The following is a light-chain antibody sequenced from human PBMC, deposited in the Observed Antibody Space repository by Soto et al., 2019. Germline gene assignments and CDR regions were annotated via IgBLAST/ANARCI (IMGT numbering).Light chain of an antibody. J-gene: IGKJ3*01. CDR3: QQYYSYPRT. V-gene: IGKV1-8*01. CDR1: QGISSY. CDR2: AAS. Sequence: AIRMTQSPSSLSASTGDRVTITCRASQGISSYLAWYQQKPGKAPKLLIYAASTLQSGVPSRFIGSVSGTDFTRTISCLQSEDFATYYCQQYYSYPRTFGPGTKVDIK.